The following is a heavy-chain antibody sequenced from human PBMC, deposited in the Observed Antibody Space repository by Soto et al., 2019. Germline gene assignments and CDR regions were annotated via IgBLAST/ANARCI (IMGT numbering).Heavy chain of an antibody. Sequence: ASVKVSCKASGYTFTSYDINWVRQATGQGLEWMGWMNPNSGNTGYAQKFQGRVTMTRNTSISTAYMELSSLRSEDTAVYYCARGEKYYDTLTGSTPPSFDYWGQGTLVTVSS. J-gene: IGHJ4*02. V-gene: IGHV1-8*01. CDR2: MNPNSGNT. CDR3: ARGEKYYDTLTGSTPPSFDY. D-gene: IGHD3-9*01. CDR1: GYTFTSYD.